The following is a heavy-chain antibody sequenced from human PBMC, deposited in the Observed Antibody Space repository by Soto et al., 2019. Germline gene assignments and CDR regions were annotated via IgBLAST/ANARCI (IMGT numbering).Heavy chain of an antibody. CDR1: GSTFTSSG. CDR3: ARDFDDFWSGYGFDP. CDR2: ISAYNGNT. D-gene: IGHD3-3*01. J-gene: IGHJ5*02. V-gene: IGHV1-18*01. Sequence: ASVKVSCTASGSTFTSSGISWVRQAPGQGLEWMGWISAYNGNTNYAQKLQGRVTMTTDTSTSTAYMGLRSLRSDDTAVYYCARDFDDFWSGYGFDPWGQGTLVTVSS.